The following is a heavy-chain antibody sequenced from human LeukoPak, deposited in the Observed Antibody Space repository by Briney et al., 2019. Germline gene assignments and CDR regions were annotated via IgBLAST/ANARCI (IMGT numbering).Heavy chain of an antibody. CDR1: GGSISGYY. CDR2: IYYSGST. J-gene: IGHJ5*02. CDR3: ARTRLDNWFDP. Sequence: SETLTLTCTVSGGSISGYYWSWIRQPPGKGLEWIGYIYYSGSTNYNPSLKSRVTISVDTSKNQFSLKLSSETAADTAVYYCARTRLDNWFDPWGQGTLVTVSS. V-gene: IGHV4-59*01. D-gene: IGHD6-19*01.